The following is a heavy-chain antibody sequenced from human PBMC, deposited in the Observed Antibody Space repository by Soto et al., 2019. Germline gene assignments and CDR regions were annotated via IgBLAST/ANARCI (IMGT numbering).Heavy chain of an antibody. CDR1: GFTFSNYW. Sequence: GGSLRLSCAASGFTFSNYWMHWVRQPPGMGLVWVSRISSDGSSTGYSDSVQGRFTISRDNAKNTLYLQMNSLRAEDTVVYYCATPEYYDSSGFYFDYWGQGALVTVSS. CDR2: ISSDGSST. CDR3: ATPEYYDSSGFYFDY. J-gene: IGHJ4*02. V-gene: IGHV3-74*01. D-gene: IGHD3-22*01.